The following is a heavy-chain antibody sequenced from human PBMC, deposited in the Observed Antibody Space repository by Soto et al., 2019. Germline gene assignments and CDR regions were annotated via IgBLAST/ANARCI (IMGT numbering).Heavy chain of an antibody. Sequence: ASVKVSCKASGYTFTDYYVHWVRQAPGQGLEWMGWINPNSGGTAYAQKFQGRVTMTRDTSISTAYMELGRLRPDDTAVYYCARAGTNRHPPSDNNYWGQGTLVTVSS. CDR3: ARAGTNRHPPSDNNY. J-gene: IGHJ4*02. CDR1: GYTFTDYY. CDR2: INPNSGGT. V-gene: IGHV1-2*02. D-gene: IGHD1-1*01.